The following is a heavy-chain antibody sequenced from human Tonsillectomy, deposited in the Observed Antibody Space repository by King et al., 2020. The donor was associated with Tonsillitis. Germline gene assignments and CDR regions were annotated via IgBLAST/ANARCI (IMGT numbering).Heavy chain of an antibody. CDR3: ARGNYYAFSPEDY. D-gene: IGHD4-11*01. V-gene: IGHV3-30*01. CDR2: ISYDGSNK. J-gene: IGHJ4*02. CDR1: GFTFSMYA. Sequence: VQLVESGGGVVQPGRSLRLSCAASGFTFSMYAMHWVRQAPGKGLEWVAVISYDGSNKYYADSVQGRFTISRDSSKNTLYLQMDSLRAEDTAVYYCARGNYYAFSPEDYWGQGTLVSVSS.